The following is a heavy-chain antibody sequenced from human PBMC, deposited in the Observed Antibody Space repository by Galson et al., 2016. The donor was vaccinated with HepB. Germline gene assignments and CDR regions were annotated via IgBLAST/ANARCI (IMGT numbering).Heavy chain of an antibody. CDR3: ANGRTRYCSSTNCYYGVPFDY. D-gene: IGHD2-2*01. V-gene: IGHV3-30*18. J-gene: IGHJ4*02. Sequence: SLRLSCAVSGFTFSSFAMHWVRQAPDEGLEWVALISYDGSNKYYADSVKGRFTISRDNSKNTLYLQMNSLRAEDTAVYYCANGRTRYCSSTNCYYGVPFDYWGQGTLVTVSS. CDR1: GFTFSSFA. CDR2: ISYDGSNK.